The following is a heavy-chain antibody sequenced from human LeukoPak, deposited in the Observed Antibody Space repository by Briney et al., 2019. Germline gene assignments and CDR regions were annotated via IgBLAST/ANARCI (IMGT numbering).Heavy chain of an antibody. Sequence: ASVKVSCKASGYTFTGYYMHWVRQAPGQGLEWMGRINPNSGGTNYAQKFQGRVTMTRDTPISTAYMELSRLRSDDTAVYYCARVYYDILTGYWNQNDYFDYWGQGTLVTVSS. J-gene: IGHJ4*02. CDR3: ARVYYDILTGYWNQNDYFDY. CDR2: INPNSGGT. CDR1: GYTFTGYY. V-gene: IGHV1-2*06. D-gene: IGHD3-9*01.